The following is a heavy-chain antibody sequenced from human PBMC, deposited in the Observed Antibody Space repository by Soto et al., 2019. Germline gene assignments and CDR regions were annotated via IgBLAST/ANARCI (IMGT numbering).Heavy chain of an antibody. Sequence: GGSLRLSCAASGFTFSSYEMNWVRQAPGKGLEWVSAISNSFSDGNTHYADSVKGRFTISRDNDKNTVFLEMNSLRAEDTAVYYCAKVFSPEGGNYFDHWGQGTLVTV. V-gene: IGHV3-23*01. CDR2: ISNSFSDGNT. J-gene: IGHJ4*02. CDR1: GFTFSSYE. CDR3: AKVFSPEGGNYFDH.